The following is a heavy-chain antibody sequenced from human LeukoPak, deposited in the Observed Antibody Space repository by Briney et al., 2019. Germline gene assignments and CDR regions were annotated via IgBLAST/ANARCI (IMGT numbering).Heavy chain of an antibody. CDR2: ISSSSSYI. Sequence: GGSLRLSCAASGFTFSSYSMNWVRQAPGKGLEWVSSISSSSSYIYYADSVKGRFTISRDNAKNSLYLQMNSLRAEDTAVYYCARNGCSSTSCYFEGAFDIWGQGTMVTVSS. V-gene: IGHV3-21*01. J-gene: IGHJ3*02. CDR1: GFTFSSYS. D-gene: IGHD2-2*01. CDR3: ARNGCSSTSCYFEGAFDI.